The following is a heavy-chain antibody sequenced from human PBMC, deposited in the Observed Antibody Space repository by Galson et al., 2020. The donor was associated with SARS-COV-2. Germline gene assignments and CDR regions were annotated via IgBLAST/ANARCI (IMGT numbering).Heavy chain of an antibody. V-gene: IGHV6-1*01. CDR2: TYYRSKWYN. CDR1: GDSVSSNSAA. Sequence: SETLSLTCAISGDSVSSNSAAWNWIRQSPSRGLEWLGRTYYRSKWYNDYAVSVKSRITINPDTSKNQFSLQLNSVTPEDTAVYYCARVLGEQQLVPTNWFDPWGQGTLVTVSS. D-gene: IGHD6-13*01. CDR3: ARVLGEQQLVPTNWFDP. J-gene: IGHJ5*02.